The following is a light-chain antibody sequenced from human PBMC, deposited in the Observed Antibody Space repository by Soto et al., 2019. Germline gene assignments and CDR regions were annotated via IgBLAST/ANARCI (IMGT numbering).Light chain of an antibody. J-gene: IGKJ1*01. CDR1: QGISNW. V-gene: IGKV1-12*01. CDR2: GAF. CDR3: QQFTTFPRT. Sequence: DIKMTQYPSSLAAAVGDRVTITFRASQGISNWLAWYQHKPGTAPKLLIFGAFSLQRGVPSRFAGSGSGTDFTLTIKSLQPEDVATYYCQQFTTFPRTFGQGTKVEIK.